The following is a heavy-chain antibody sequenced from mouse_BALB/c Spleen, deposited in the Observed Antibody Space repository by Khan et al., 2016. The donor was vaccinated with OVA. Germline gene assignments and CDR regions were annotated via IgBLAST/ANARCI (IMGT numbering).Heavy chain of an antibody. CDR2: MSSGGDYT. J-gene: IGHJ3*01. V-gene: IGHV5-6*01. CDR3: ASRLTGAFAY. Sequence: EVELVESGGDLVKPGGSLKLSCAASGFTFSSYSMSWVRQIPDKRLEWVATMSSGGDYTYYPDSVKGRFTISRDNAKNTLYLQMSSLKSEDTGMCYWASRLTGAFAYWGQGALVTVCA. D-gene: IGHD4-1*01. CDR1: GFTFSSYS.